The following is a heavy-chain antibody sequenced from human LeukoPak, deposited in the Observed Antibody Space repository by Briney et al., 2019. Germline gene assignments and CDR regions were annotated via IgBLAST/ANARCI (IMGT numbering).Heavy chain of an antibody. D-gene: IGHD3-10*01. CDR1: GGSFSGYY. J-gene: IGHJ5*02. V-gene: IGHV4-34*01. CDR2: INHSGST. CDR3: ARHREKSSTYYGIDWFDP. Sequence: PSETLSLTCAVYGGSFSGYYWSWIRQPPGKGLEWIGEINHSGSTNYNPSLKSRVTISVDTSKNQFSLKLSSVTAADTAVYYCARHREKSSTYYGIDWFDPWGQGTLVAVSS.